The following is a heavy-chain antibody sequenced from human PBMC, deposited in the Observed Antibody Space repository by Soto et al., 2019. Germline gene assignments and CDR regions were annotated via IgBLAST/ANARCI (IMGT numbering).Heavy chain of an antibody. CDR3: ARGTLSRDGYNVDYFDY. J-gene: IGHJ4*02. CDR1: GYTFTTHG. D-gene: IGHD5-12*01. Sequence: SVKVSCKASGYTFTTHGISWVRQVPGQGLEWMGGIIPIFGTANYAQKFQGRVTITADESTSTAYMELSSLRSEDTAVYYCARGTLSRDGYNVDYFDYWGQGTLVTVSS. CDR2: IIPIFGTA. V-gene: IGHV1-69*13.